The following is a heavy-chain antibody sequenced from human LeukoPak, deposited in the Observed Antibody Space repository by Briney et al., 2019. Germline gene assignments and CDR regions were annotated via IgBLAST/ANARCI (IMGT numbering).Heavy chain of an antibody. D-gene: IGHD5-12*01. J-gene: IGHJ4*02. CDR1: GFTLRNYW. CDR2: INGDGSNT. Sequence: GGSLRLSCAASGFTLRNYWMHWVRQAPGKGLVWVSHINGDGSNTGYADSVKGRFTISRDNAKNTLYLQINSLRAEDTAVYYCATDIPSADMGATVNWGQGTLVTVSS. CDR3: ATDIPSADMGATVN. V-gene: IGHV3-74*01.